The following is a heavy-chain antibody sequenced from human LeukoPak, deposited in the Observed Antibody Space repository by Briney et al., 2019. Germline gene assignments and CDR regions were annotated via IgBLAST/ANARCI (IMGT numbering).Heavy chain of an antibody. Sequence: GGSLRLSCAASGFTFDDYGMSWVRQAPGKGLEWVSGINWNGGSTGYADSVKGRFTISRDSAKNSLYLQMNSLRAEDTALYYCARVGRDYYGSGPNWGYYYMDVWGKGTTVTVSS. CDR2: INWNGGST. D-gene: IGHD3-10*01. CDR3: ARVGRDYYGSGPNWGYYYMDV. CDR1: GFTFDDYG. J-gene: IGHJ6*03. V-gene: IGHV3-20*04.